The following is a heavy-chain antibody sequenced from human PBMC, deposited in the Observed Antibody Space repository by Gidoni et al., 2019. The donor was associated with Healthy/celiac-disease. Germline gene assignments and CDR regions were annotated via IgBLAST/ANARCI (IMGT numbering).Heavy chain of an antibody. CDR3: ARSMTGYYDSSGFLAQ. CDR2: ISYDGSNK. V-gene: IGHV3-30-3*01. J-gene: IGHJ4*02. D-gene: IGHD3-22*01. Sequence: QVQLVESGGGVVQPGRSLRLPCPAPAFTFSSYAMHWVRQAPGKGLEWVAVISYDGSNKYYADSVKGRFTISRDNSKNTLYLQMNSLRAEDTAVYYCARSMTGYYDSSGFLAQWGQGTLVTVSS. CDR1: AFTFSSYA.